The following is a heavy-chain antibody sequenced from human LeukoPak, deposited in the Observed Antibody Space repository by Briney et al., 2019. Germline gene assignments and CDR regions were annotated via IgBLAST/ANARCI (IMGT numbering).Heavy chain of an antibody. J-gene: IGHJ4*02. D-gene: IGHD5-24*01. V-gene: IGHV3-48*04. CDR2: ISSSGSTI. Sequence: PGGSLRLSCAASGFTFSSYSMNWVRQAPGKGLEWVSYISSSGSTIYYADSVKGRFTISRDNAKNSLYLQMNSLRAEDTAVYYCARGRDGYNLPFDYWGQGTLVTVSS. CDR1: GFTFSSYS. CDR3: ARGRDGYNLPFDY.